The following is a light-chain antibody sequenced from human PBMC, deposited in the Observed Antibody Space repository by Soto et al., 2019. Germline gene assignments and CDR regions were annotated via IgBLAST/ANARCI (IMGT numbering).Light chain of an antibody. CDR3: HQYNLWPWT. Sequence: EIVMTQSPATLSFSPWEIATLSCRASQSVSSNLAWYQQKPGQAPRLLIYGASTRATGIPARFSGSGSGTEFTLTISSLQSEDFAVYYCHQYNLWPWTFGQGTKVDIK. CDR2: GAS. V-gene: IGKV3D-15*01. J-gene: IGKJ1*01. CDR1: QSVSSN.